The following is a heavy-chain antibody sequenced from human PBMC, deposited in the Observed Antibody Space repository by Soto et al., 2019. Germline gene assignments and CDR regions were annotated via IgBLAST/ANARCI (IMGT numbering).Heavy chain of an antibody. CDR3: ARPPFVAHHYDAFDF. CDR2: INPKSGDT. J-gene: IGHJ3*01. Sequence: RASVKVSCKTSGYTFTDYYVHWVRQAPGQGLEWVGWINPKSGDTVYAQQFQGRVTMTRDTSISTAYMDLRRLRSDDTAVYYCARPPFVAHHYDAFDFWGHGTLVTV. CDR1: GYTFTDYY. D-gene: IGHD6-6*01. V-gene: IGHV1-2*02.